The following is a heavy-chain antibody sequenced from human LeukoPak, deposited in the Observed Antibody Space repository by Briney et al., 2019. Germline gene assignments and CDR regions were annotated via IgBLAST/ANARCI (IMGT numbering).Heavy chain of an antibody. D-gene: IGHD3-10*01. CDR3: ARGLWFGEGTDYFDY. J-gene: IGHJ4*02. V-gene: IGHV1-2*04. Sequence: GASVKVSCKASGYTFTGYYMHWVRQAPGQGLEWMGWINPNSGGTNYAQKFQGWVTMTRDTSISTAYMELSRLRSDDTAVYYCARGLWFGEGTDYFDYWGQGTLVTVSS. CDR1: GYTFTGYY. CDR2: INPNSGGT.